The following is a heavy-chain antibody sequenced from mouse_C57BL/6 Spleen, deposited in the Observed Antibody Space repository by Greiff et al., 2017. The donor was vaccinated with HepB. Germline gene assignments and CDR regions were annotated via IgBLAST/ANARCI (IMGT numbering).Heavy chain of an antibody. V-gene: IGHV1-7*01. CDR3: APIYYDYDDGFAY. CDR1: GYTFTSYW. D-gene: IGHD2-4*01. CDR2: INPSSGYT. Sequence: QVQLKESGAELAKPGASVKLSCKASGYTFTSYWMHWVKQRPGRGQEWIGYINPSSGYTKYNQKFKDKATLTADKSSSTAYMQLSSLTYEDSSVYYCAPIYYDYDDGFAYWGQGTLVTVSA. J-gene: IGHJ3*01.